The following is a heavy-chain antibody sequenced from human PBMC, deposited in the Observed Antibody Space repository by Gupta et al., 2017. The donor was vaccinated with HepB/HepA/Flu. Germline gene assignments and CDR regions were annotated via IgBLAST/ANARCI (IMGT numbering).Heavy chain of an antibody. V-gene: IGHV1-2*02. D-gene: IGHD3-10*01. CDR2: INPNNGDT. CDR1: GYTFSAYF. J-gene: IGHJ4*02. Sequence: QVQLVQSGAEVQKPGASLKVSCKASGYTFSAYFVHWVRQAPGQGLEWMGWINPNNGDTNYAQNFQGRVTLTSDTSISTAYMELSSLKSDDTAVYYCARNRGALDSWGQGTLVTVSS. CDR3: ARNRGALDS.